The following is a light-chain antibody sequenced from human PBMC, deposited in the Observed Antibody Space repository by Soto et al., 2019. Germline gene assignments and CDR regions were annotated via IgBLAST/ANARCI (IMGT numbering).Light chain of an antibody. J-gene: IGLJ2*01. CDR2: DVS. CDR1: SSDVGGYNY. CDR3: SSYTGSSTPLV. Sequence: QSALTQPASVSGSPGQSITISCTGTSSDVGGYNYVSWYQQPPGKAPKLMIYDVSNRPSGVFNRFSGSKSGNTASLTISGLQAEDEADYYCSSYTGSSTPLVFGGGTKVTVL. V-gene: IGLV2-14*01.